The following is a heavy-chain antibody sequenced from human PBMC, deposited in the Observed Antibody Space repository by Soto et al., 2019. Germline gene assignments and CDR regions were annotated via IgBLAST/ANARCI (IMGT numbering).Heavy chain of an antibody. Sequence: QLQLQESGPGLVKPSETLSLTCTVSGGSISSSSYYWGWIRQPPGKGLEWIGRIYYSGSTYYNPSLKSRVSISVNTSKNQFSLKLSSVTAADTAVYYCARHGNIVVVPAAIIWFDPWGQGTLVTVSS. CDR2: IYYSGST. J-gene: IGHJ5*02. V-gene: IGHV4-39*01. CDR1: GGSISSSSYY. D-gene: IGHD2-2*02. CDR3: ARHGNIVVVPAAIIWFDP.